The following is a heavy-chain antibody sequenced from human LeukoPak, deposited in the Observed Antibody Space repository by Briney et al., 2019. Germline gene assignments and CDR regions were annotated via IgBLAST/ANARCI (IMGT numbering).Heavy chain of an antibody. J-gene: IGHJ4*02. D-gene: IGHD3-16*02. CDR2: ISGSGGST. Sequence: GGSLRLSCAASGFTFSSYAMSWVRQAPGKGLEWVSAISGSGGSTYYADSVKGRFTISRDNSKNTLYLQMNSLRAEDTAVYYCAKERNYVWGSYRPLFDYWGQGTLVTVSS. CDR1: GFTFSSYA. V-gene: IGHV3-23*01. CDR3: AKERNYVWGSYRPLFDY.